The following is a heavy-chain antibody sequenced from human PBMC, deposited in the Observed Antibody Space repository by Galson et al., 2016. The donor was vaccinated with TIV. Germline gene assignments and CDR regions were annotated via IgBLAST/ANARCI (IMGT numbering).Heavy chain of an antibody. CDR1: GFTFTSYA. D-gene: IGHD6-19*01. J-gene: IGHJ4*02. Sequence: SLRLSCAASGFTFTSYAMSWVRQAPGRGLEWVSSIRGRGDGTNYADSVKGRLTISRDNSKNILYLQMKGLRAEDTAVYYCAKDFGWRNFDYWGQGTLVTVSS. CDR2: IRGRGDGT. CDR3: AKDFGWRNFDY. V-gene: IGHV3-23*01.